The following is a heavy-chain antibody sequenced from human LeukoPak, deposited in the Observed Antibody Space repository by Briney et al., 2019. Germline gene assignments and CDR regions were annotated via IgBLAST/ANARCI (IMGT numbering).Heavy chain of an antibody. D-gene: IGHD5-18*01. V-gene: IGHV1-18*01. CDR1: GYTFTSYG. J-gene: IGHJ4*02. CDR2: ISTYNSNT. Sequence: ASVKVSCKASGYTFTSYGISWVRQAPGQGLEWMGWISTYNSNTNYAQKLQGRVTMTTDTSTTTAYMELRSLRSDDTAVYYCARGSSYGFSMGYWGQGTLVTVSS. CDR3: ARGSSYGFSMGY.